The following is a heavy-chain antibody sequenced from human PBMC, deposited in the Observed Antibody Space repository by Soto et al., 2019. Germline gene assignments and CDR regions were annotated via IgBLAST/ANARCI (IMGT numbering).Heavy chain of an antibody. Sequence: QVRLQESGPGLVKPSETLSLTCTVSGGSISRYYWSWIRQPPGKGLEWIGYLYNAGSTIYNPSLKSRVTISVDMSENQCSPNLYYVTAADTAVYYCARDLWGYCGTDCYPLDVWGQGTTVTVSS. CDR1: GGSISRYY. CDR3: ARDLWGYCGTDCYPLDV. V-gene: IGHV4-59*01. CDR2: LYNAGST. J-gene: IGHJ6*02. D-gene: IGHD2-21*02.